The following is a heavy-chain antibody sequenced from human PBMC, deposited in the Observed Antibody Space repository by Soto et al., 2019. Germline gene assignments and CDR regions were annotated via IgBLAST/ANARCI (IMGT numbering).Heavy chain of an antibody. V-gene: IGHV4-61*01. CDR1: GGSVSSGSHY. J-gene: IGHJ4*02. CDR3: ARDGYDGSGSPYPAY. D-gene: IGHD3-10*01. Sequence: SETLSLTCTVSGGSVSSGSHYWSWLRQSPGKGLEWIGYIYYLGSTDYNPPLKSRVTISVDTSKRQFSLRLTSVTAADTAVYYCARDGYDGSGSPYPAYWGPGTQVTVSS. CDR2: IYYLGST.